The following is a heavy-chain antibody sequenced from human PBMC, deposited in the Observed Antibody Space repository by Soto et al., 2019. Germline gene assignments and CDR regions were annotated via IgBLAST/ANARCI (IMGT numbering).Heavy chain of an antibody. CDR1: GGSISSGGYY. J-gene: IGHJ6*02. V-gene: IGHV4-31*03. D-gene: IGHD3-10*01. CDR2: IYYSGST. CDR3: ARAYGSGYMDV. Sequence: QVQLQESGPGLVKPSQTLSLTCTVSGGSISSGGYYWSWIRQHPGKGLEWIGYIYYSGSTYYSPSLKSRVTISVDTAKIQLSLKLSSVTAADTAVYYCARAYGSGYMDVWGQGTTVTVSS.